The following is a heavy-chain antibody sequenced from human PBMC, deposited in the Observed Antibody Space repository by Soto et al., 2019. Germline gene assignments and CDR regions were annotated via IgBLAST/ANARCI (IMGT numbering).Heavy chain of an antibody. CDR1: GGSISSYN. Sequence: SETLSLTCTVSGGSISSYNWSWIRQPPGKGLEWIGYIYYSGSTNYNPSLKSRVTISVDTSKNQFSLKLSSVTAADTAVYYCARVTRDIVVVPAAIRYYYGMDVWGQGTTVTVSS. D-gene: IGHD2-2*02. V-gene: IGHV4-59*01. J-gene: IGHJ6*02. CDR3: ARVTRDIVVVPAAIRYYYGMDV. CDR2: IYYSGST.